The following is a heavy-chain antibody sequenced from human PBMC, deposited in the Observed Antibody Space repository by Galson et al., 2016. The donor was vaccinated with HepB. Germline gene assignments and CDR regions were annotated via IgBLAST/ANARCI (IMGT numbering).Heavy chain of an antibody. CDR2: INPTGGST. CDR1: GYTFTSYY. Sequence: SVKVSCKASGYTFTSYYIHWVRQAPGQGLEWMGIINPTGGSTGYAQNFQGRVTRTRDTSTSTVYMELSSLRSADTAVYYCARDRGNVVTATLGGYWYFDLWGRGTLIAVSS. CDR3: ARDRGNVVTATLGGYWYFDL. J-gene: IGHJ2*01. D-gene: IGHD2-21*02. V-gene: IGHV1-46*01.